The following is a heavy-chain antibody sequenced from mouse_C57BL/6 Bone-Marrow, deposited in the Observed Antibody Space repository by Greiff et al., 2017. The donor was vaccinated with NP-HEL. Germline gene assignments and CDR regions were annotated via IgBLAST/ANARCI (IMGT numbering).Heavy chain of an antibody. J-gene: IGHJ4*01. CDR1: GYTFTSYD. CDR2: LCPRDGST. Sequence: VQLVESGPELVKPGASVKLSCKASGYTFTSYDLNWVKQRPEQGLAWIGWLCPRDGSTKYTEKFNGKAPLTVDTSASTSYMELHSLTSEDSAVYFCARAPYMYGSFYAMDYWGQGTSVTVSS. CDR3: ARAPYMYGSFYAMDY. D-gene: IGHD1-1*01. V-gene: IGHV1-85*01.